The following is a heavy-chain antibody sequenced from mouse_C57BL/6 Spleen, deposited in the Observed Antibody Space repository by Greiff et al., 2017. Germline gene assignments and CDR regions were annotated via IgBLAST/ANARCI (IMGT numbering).Heavy chain of an antibody. CDR1: GYAFSSSW. D-gene: IGHD1-1*01. CDR3: ARITTVVANFDY. Sequence: QVQLQQSGPELVKPGASVKISCKASGYAFSSSWMNWVKQRPGKGLEWIGRIYPGDGDTNYNGKVKGKATLTADKSSSTAYMQLSSLTSEDSAVYFCARITTVVANFDYWGQGTTLTVSS. J-gene: IGHJ2*01. V-gene: IGHV1-82*01. CDR2: IYPGDGDT.